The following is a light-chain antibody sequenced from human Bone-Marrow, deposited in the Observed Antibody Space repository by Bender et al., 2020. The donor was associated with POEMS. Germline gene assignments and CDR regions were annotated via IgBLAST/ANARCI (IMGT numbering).Light chain of an antibody. Sequence: QSALTQPASVSGSPGQSITISCTGTSSDVGGYNYVSWYQQHPGKAPKLMIYDVSKRPSGVPDRFSGSKSGNTASLTISGLQAEDEADYYCCSYAGSLTYVFGTGTKVTVL. V-gene: IGLV2-11*01. J-gene: IGLJ1*01. CDR2: DVS. CDR3: CSYAGSLTYV. CDR1: SSDVGGYNY.